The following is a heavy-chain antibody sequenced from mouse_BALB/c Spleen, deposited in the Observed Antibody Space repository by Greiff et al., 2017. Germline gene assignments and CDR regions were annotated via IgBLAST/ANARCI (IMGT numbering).Heavy chain of an antibody. D-gene: IGHD1-1*01. V-gene: IGHV1S81*02. CDR3: ARPVVIKDYAMDY. CDR1: GYTFTSYW. CDR2: INPSNGRT. J-gene: IGHJ4*01. Sequence: QVQLQQPGAELVKPGASVKLSCKASGYTFTSYWMHWVKQRPGQGLEWNGEINPSNGRTNYNEKFKSKATLTVDKSSSTAYMQLSSLTSEDSAVYYCARPVVIKDYAMDYWGQGTSVTVSS.